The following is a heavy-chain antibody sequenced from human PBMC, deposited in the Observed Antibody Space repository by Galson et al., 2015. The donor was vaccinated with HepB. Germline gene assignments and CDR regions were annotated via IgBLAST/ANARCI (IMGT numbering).Heavy chain of an antibody. CDR3: ATDRPNWGIGA. CDR2: ISSDYSAI. V-gene: IGHV3-48*02. Sequence: SLRLSCAASGFTLSSSHMNWVRQAPGKGLEWISYISSDYSAIYYADSVKGRFTISRDNARNSLYLQMNNLRDDDTAVYYCATDRPNWGIGAWGQGTLVTVSS. J-gene: IGHJ5*02. D-gene: IGHD7-27*01. CDR1: GFTLSSSH.